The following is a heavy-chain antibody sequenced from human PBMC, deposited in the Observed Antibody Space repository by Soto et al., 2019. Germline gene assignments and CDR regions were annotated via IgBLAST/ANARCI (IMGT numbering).Heavy chain of an antibody. CDR2: ISGSGGST. Sequence: EVQLLESGGGLVQPGGSLRLSCAASGFTFSSYAMSWVRQAPGKGLEWVSAISGSGGSTYYADSVKGRFTISRDNSKNTLYLQMDSLRAEDTAVYYCAKYINPGRWLPCDYWGQGTLVTVSS. CDR3: AKYINPGRWLPCDY. CDR1: GFTFSSYA. D-gene: IGHD3-22*01. J-gene: IGHJ4*02. V-gene: IGHV3-23*01.